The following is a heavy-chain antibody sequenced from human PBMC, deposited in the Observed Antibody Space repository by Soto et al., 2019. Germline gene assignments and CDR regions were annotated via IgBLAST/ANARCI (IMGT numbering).Heavy chain of an antibody. J-gene: IGHJ5*02. CDR1: GGSISSYY. Sequence: PSETLSLTCTVSGGSISSYYWSWSRQPPGKGLEWIGYIYYSGNTDYNPSLKSRVSISVDTSKNQVSLKLSSMTAADTAVYYCARTGIEYSRSYNWFDPWGQGALVTVSS. V-gene: IGHV4-59*01. CDR3: ARTGIEYSRSYNWFDP. D-gene: IGHD6-6*01. CDR2: IYYSGNT.